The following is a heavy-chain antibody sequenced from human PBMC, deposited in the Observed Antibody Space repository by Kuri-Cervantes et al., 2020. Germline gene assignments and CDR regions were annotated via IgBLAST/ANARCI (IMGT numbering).Heavy chain of an antibody. CDR3: AAGDVFDM. CDR1: GFTLNNYH. Sequence: GGSLRLSCAASGFTLNNYHMSWVRQAPGKGLEWVSYVNRGSSDILYSDSVKGRFTISRDSAKNSLYLQMSSLRAEDTAVYYCAAGDVFDMWGQGTQVTVSS. CDR2: VNRGSSDI. D-gene: IGHD6-13*01. V-gene: IGHV3-48*01. J-gene: IGHJ3*02.